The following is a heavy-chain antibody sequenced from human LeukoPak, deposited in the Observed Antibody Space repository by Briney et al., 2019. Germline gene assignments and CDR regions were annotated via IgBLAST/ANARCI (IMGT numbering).Heavy chain of an antibody. V-gene: IGHV3-48*03. D-gene: IGHD3-10*02. CDR3: AELGITMIGGV. CDR1: GFTFNKYN. CDR2: ISSSGSTI. Sequence: PGGSLRLSCAASGFTFNKYNMNWVRQAPGKGLEWVSYISSSGSTIHYADSVKGRFTISRDNAKNSLYLQMNSLRAEDTAVYYCAELGITMIGGVWGKGTTVTISS. J-gene: IGHJ6*04.